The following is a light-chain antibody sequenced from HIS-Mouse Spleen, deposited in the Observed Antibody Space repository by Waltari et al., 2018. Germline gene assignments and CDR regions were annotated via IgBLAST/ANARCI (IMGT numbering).Light chain of an antibody. CDR1: ALPKTY. J-gene: IGLJ3*02. V-gene: IGLV3-10*01. CDR3: YSTDSSGNHRGV. Sequence: SYELTQPPSVSVSPGQTARITCPGDALPKTYAYWYQQKSGQAPVLVIYDDSKRPSGIPERFSGSSSGTMATLTISGAQVEDEADYYCYSTDSSGNHRGVFGGGTKLTVL. CDR2: DDS.